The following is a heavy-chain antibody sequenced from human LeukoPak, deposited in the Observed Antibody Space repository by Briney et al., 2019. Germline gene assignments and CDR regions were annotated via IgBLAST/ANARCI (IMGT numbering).Heavy chain of an antibody. D-gene: IGHD7-27*01. J-gene: IGHJ6*03. V-gene: IGHV1-58*02. CDR3: AARTGDRYYYYYMDV. CDR2: IVVGSGNT. CDR1: GFTFTSSA. Sequence: GAPVKVSCKASGFTFTSSAMQWVRQARGQRLEWIGWIVVGSGNTNYAQKFQERVTITRDMSTSTAYMELSSLRSEDTAVYYCAARTGDRYYYYYMDVWGKGTTVTVSS.